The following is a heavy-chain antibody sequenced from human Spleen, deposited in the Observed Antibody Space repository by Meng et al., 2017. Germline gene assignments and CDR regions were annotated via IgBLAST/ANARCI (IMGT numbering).Heavy chain of an antibody. V-gene: IGHV3-74*01. Sequence: EVQLVESGGGLVQRGGSLRLSCAASGFTLRDYWMHWVRQVPGKGLVWVSRISPDENTISHAGSVMGRFFISREIAKNTLYLQMNSLRAEDTAVYYCVKDFGGDSDYWGQGILVTVSS. D-gene: IGHD3-10*01. J-gene: IGHJ4*02. CDR2: ISPDENTI. CDR1: GFTLRDYW. CDR3: VKDFGGDSDY.